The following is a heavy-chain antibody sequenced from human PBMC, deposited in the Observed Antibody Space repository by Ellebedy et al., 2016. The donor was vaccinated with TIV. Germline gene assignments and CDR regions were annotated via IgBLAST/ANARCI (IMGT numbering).Heavy chain of an antibody. CDR3: AKDQVGGDGRWVFDI. D-gene: IGHD3-16*01. Sequence: PGGSLRLSCAASGFTFSSYAMNRVRQAPGKGLEWVSGISASYDTHYVDSVKGRFTISRDNSKNTLYLQMNSLTAEDTAIYYCAKDQVGGDGRWVFDIWGQGTTVTVSS. J-gene: IGHJ3*02. CDR1: GFTFSSYA. CDR2: ISASYDT. V-gene: IGHV3-23*01.